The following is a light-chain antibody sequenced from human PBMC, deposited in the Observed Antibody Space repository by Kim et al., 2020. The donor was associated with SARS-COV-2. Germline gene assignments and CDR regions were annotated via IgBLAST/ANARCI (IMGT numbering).Light chain of an antibody. CDR1: QSLRGTY. V-gene: IGKV3-20*01. CDR3: QQYGGSPT. CDR2: GAS. J-gene: IGKJ1*01. Sequence: LSPGERAPLSCRASQSLRGTYLAWYQHKTGQAPRLLIYGASNRAPDIPDRFSGSGSETDFTLTISGLEPEDFAVYYCQQYGGSPTFGQGTKVDIK.